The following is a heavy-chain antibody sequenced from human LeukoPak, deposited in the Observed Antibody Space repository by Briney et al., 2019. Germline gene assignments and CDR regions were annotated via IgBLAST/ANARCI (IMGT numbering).Heavy chain of an antibody. Sequence: SETLSLTCAVSGYSISSGYYWGWLRQPPGKGLEWIGRIYHSGSTYYNPSLKSRVTISVDTSKNQFSLKLSSVTAADTAVYYCARDDTSGYSYGVYFDYWGQGTLITVSS. V-gene: IGHV4-38-2*02. D-gene: IGHD5-18*01. CDR3: ARDDTSGYSYGVYFDY. CDR1: GYSISSGYY. J-gene: IGHJ4*02. CDR2: IYHSGST.